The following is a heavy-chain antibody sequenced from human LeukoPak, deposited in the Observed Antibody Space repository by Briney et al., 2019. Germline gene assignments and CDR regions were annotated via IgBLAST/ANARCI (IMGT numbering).Heavy chain of an antibody. CDR3: AKGFLAAAGTFDY. D-gene: IGHD6-13*01. CDR2: ISYDGSNK. J-gene: IGHJ4*02. CDR1: GFTFSSYG. V-gene: IGHV3-30*18. Sequence: GRFLRLSCAASGFTFSSYGMHWVRQAPGKGLEWVAVISYDGSNKYYADSVKGRFTISRDNSKNTLYLQMNSLRAEDTAVYYCAKGFLAAAGTFDYWGQGTLVTVSS.